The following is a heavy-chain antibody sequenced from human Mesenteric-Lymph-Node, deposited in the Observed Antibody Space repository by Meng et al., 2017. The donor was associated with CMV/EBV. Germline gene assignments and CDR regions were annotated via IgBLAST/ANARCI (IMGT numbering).Heavy chain of an antibody. Sequence: HWVRQAPGQGLEWMGWINPNSGGTNYAQKFQGRVTMTRDTSISTAYMELSRLRSDDTAVYYCASVGMPAYCSSTSCYKEDYYYGMDVWGQGTTVTVSS. J-gene: IGHJ6*02. D-gene: IGHD2-2*02. CDR2: INPNSGGT. V-gene: IGHV1-2*02. CDR3: ASVGMPAYCSSTSCYKEDYYYGMDV.